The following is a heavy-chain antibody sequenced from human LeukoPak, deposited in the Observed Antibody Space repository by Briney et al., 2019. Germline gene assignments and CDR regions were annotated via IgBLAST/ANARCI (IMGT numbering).Heavy chain of an antibody. Sequence: GRSLRLSCAASGFTFDDYAMHWVRQAPGKGLEWVPGISWNSGSIGYADSVKGRFTISRDNAKNSLYLQMNSLRAEDTALYYCAKDGCSSTSCYKMDVWGKGTTVTVSS. CDR1: GFTFDDYA. V-gene: IGHV3-9*01. CDR3: AKDGCSSTSCYKMDV. CDR2: ISWNSGSI. D-gene: IGHD2-2*02. J-gene: IGHJ6*04.